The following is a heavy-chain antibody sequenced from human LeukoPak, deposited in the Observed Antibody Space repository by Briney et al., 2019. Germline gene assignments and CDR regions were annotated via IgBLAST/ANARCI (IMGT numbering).Heavy chain of an antibody. Sequence: GGSLRLSCAASGFTFSSYSMNWVRQAPGKGLEWVSYISSSSSTIYYADSVKGRFTISRDNAKNSLYLQMNSLRAEDTAVYYCARDTYYYDSSGYYVYYFDYWGQGTLVTVSS. V-gene: IGHV3-48*01. CDR1: GFTFSSYS. CDR2: ISSSSSTI. D-gene: IGHD3-22*01. J-gene: IGHJ4*02. CDR3: ARDTYYYDSSGYYVYYFDY.